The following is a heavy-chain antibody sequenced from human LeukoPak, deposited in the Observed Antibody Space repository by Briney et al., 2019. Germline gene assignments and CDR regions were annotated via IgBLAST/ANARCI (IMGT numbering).Heavy chain of an antibody. V-gene: IGHV3-48*02. CDR2: INHNGEMI. CDR1: GFTFSNHV. CDR3: ARDNDWAFHY. D-gene: IGHD3-9*01. J-gene: IGHJ4*02. Sequence: GGSLRLSCAASGFTFSNHVMSWVRQAPGKGLEWVSYINHNGEMIFYPDFVKGRFTISRDNAKNSLYLQMNSLRDEDTAVYYCARDNDWAFHYWGQGTLVTVSS.